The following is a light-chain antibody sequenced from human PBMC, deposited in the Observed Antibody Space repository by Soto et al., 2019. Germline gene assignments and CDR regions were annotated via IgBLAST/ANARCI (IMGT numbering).Light chain of an antibody. CDR3: QQYGSSPPRYT. Sequence: EIVLTQSPGTLSLSPGERATLSCRASQSVSSSYLAWYQQKPGQAPRLLIYGASSRATGSPDRFSGSGSGTDFTLTISRLEPEDFAVDYCQQYGSSPPRYTFGQGTKLEIK. CDR2: GAS. CDR1: QSVSSSY. V-gene: IGKV3-20*01. J-gene: IGKJ2*01.